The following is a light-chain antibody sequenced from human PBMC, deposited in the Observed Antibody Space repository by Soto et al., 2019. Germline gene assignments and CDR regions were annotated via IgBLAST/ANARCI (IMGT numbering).Light chain of an antibody. CDR2: TAS. CDR1: QSVGSN. J-gene: IGKJ1*01. V-gene: IGKV3-15*01. Sequence: EVVMTQSPATLSVSPGERATLSCRASQSVGSNSAWYQQKPGQAPRLLIYTASTRATGTPARFSGSGSGTEFTLIISSLQSEDFAVYYCQQYNNWPPTFGQGTKGDIK. CDR3: QQYNNWPPT.